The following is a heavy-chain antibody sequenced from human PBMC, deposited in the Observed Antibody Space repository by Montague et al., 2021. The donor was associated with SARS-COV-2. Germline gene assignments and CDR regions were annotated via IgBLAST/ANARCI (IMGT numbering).Heavy chain of an antibody. CDR3: ARVQGITMIVVVIGAFDI. CDR2: TYYSGST. CDR1: GGSISSGGYY. V-gene: IGHV4-31*03. Sequence: TLSLTCTVSGGSISSGGYYWSWLRQHPGKGLELLRYTYYSGSTYYHPSLKSRVTLSADTSKNQFPLKLSSVTAADTAVYYCARVQGITMIVVVIGAFDIWGQGTMVTVSS. D-gene: IGHD3-22*01. J-gene: IGHJ3*02.